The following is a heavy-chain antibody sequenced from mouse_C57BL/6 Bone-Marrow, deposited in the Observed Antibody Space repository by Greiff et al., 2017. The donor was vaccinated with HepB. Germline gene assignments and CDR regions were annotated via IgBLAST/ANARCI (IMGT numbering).Heavy chain of an antibody. V-gene: IGHV1-81*01. CDR3: ARPITTVVGEAWFAY. CDR2: IYPRSGNT. J-gene: IGHJ3*01. CDR1: GYTFTSYG. D-gene: IGHD1-1*01. Sequence: VKLMESGAELARPGASVKLSCKASGYTFTSYGISWVKQRTGQGLEWIGEIYPRSGNTYYNEKFKGKATLTADKSSSTAYMELRSLTSEDSAVYFCARPITTVVGEAWFAYWGQGTLVTVSA.